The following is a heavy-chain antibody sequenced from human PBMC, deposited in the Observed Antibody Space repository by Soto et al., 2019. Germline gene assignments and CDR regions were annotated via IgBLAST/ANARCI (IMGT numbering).Heavy chain of an antibody. CDR1: RFSFSSSA. V-gene: IGHV3-33*01. D-gene: IGHD3-10*01. CDR2: IWYDGRNK. Sequence: QVQLVESGGGVVQPGRSLRLSCAASRFSFSSSAMHWVRQAPGKGLEWVAVIWYDGRNKFYADSVKGRFTISRDNSKNTLYLQMNSRRAEDTAVYYCARGRSYYYGSGSQYYFDYWGQGTLVTVSS. J-gene: IGHJ4*02. CDR3: ARGRSYYYGSGSQYYFDY.